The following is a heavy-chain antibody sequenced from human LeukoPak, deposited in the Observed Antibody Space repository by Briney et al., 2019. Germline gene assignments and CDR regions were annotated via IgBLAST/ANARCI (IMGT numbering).Heavy chain of an antibody. J-gene: IGHJ4*02. CDR2: ISSSSSYI. CDR1: GFTFSSYS. Sequence: GWSLRLSCAASGFTFSSYSMNWVRQAPGKGLEWVSSISSSSSYIYYADSVKGRFTISRDNAKNSLYLQMNSLRAEDTAVYYCARTGIAAASFDYWGQGTLVTVSS. V-gene: IGHV3-21*01. CDR3: ARTGIAAASFDY. D-gene: IGHD6-13*01.